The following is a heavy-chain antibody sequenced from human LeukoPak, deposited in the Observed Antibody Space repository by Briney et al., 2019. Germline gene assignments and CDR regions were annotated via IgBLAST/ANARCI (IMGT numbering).Heavy chain of an antibody. CDR2: ISGSGGST. D-gene: IGHD4-17*01. CDR3: AKDLNDYGDLEYFQH. J-gene: IGHJ1*01. CDR1: GFTFSSYA. Sequence: PGGSLRLSCAASGFTFSSYAMSWVRQAPGKGLEWVSAISGSGGSTYYADSVKGRFTISRDNSKNTLYLQMNSLRAEDTAVYYCAKDLNDYGDLEYFQHWGQGTLVTVSS. V-gene: IGHV3-23*01.